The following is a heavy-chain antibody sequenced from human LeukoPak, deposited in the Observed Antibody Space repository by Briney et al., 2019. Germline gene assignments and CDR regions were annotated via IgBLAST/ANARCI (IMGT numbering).Heavy chain of an antibody. Sequence: PGGSLRLSCAASGFTFDDYAMHWVRQAPGKGLEWVSGISWNSGSIGYADSVKGRFTISRDNAKNSLYLQMNSLRAEDTAVYYCASDLYSHYGMDVWGQGTTVTVSS. CDR1: GFTFDDYA. CDR3: ASDLYSHYGMDV. J-gene: IGHJ6*02. V-gene: IGHV3-9*01. D-gene: IGHD5-12*01. CDR2: ISWNSGSI.